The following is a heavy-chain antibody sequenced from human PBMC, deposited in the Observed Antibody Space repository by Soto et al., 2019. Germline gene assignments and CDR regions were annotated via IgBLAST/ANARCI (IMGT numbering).Heavy chain of an antibody. D-gene: IGHD3-3*01. CDR1: GGTFSSYA. V-gene: IGHV1-69*06. CDR3: ARGLRITIFGVVIRNGYYYYGMDV. J-gene: IGHJ6*02. Sequence: SVNVSCKASGGTFSSYAISWVRQAPGQGLEWMGGIIPIFGTANYAQKFQGRVTITADKSTSTAYMELSSLRSEDTAVYYCARGLRITIFGVVIRNGYYYYGMDVWGQGTTVTVSS. CDR2: IIPIFGTA.